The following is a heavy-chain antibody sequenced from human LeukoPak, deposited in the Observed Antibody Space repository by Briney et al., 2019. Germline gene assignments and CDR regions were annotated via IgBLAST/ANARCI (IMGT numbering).Heavy chain of an antibody. J-gene: IGHJ4*02. D-gene: IGHD4-17*01. CDR1: GGSIRSSYYY. Sequence: SETLSLTCTVSGGSIRSSYYYWGWIRQPPGTGLEWIGSIYDSGSTYYNPSLKSRVTISVDTSKNQFSLKLNSVTAADTAVYYCARLTVTTYYFDYWGQGTLVTVSS. V-gene: IGHV4-39*01. CDR2: IYDSGST. CDR3: ARLTVTTYYFDY.